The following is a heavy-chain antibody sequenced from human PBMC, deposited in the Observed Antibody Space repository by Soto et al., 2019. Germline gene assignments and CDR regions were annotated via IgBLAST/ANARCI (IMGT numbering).Heavy chain of an antibody. CDR1: GYTFTSYA. D-gene: IGHD4-17*01. CDR2: INAGNGNT. CDR3: AREGFDYGDYNWFDP. V-gene: IGHV1-3*01. J-gene: IGHJ5*02. Sequence: QVQLVQSGAEVKKPGASVKVSCKASGYTFTSYAMHWVRQAPGQRLEWMGWINAGNGNTKYSQKFQGRVTITRDTSASTAYMELGSLRSEDTAVYYCAREGFDYGDYNWFDPWGQGTLVTVSS.